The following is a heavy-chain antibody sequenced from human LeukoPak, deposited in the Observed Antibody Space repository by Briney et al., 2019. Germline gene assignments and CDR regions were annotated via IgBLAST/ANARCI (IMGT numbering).Heavy chain of an antibody. J-gene: IGHJ5*02. D-gene: IGHD2-15*01. CDR3: ARAPVAATYWFDP. Sequence: SETLSLTCTVSGGSISSYYWSWIRQPPGKGLEWIGYIYYSGSTNYNPSLKSQVTISVDTSKNQFSLKLSSVTAADTAVYYCARAPVAATYWFDPWGQGTLVTVSS. CDR1: GGSISSYY. V-gene: IGHV4-59*01. CDR2: IYYSGST.